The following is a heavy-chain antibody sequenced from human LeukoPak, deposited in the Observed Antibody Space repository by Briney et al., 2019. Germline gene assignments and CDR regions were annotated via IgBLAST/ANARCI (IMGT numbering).Heavy chain of an antibody. J-gene: IGHJ4*02. D-gene: IGHD2-21*02. CDR2: ISSSSSTI. V-gene: IGHV3-48*02. Sequence: PGGSLRLSCAASGFTFSSYGMNWVRQAPGKGLEWVSHISSSSSTIYYADSVKGRFTISRDNAKNSPYLQMNSLRDEDTAVYYCARRGCGGDCYLYDYWGQGTLVTVSS. CDR3: ARRGCGGDCYLYDY. CDR1: GFTFSSYG.